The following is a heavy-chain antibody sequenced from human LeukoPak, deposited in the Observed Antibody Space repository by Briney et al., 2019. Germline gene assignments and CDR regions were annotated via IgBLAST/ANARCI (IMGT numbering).Heavy chain of an antibody. CDR3: ARDRRGIATAGYWYFDL. CDR2: IYHSGNT. CDR1: GGSISSTNW. D-gene: IGHD6-13*01. Sequence: SGTLSLTCAVSGGSISSTNWWSWVRQPPGKGLEWIGEIYHSGNTNYNPSLKSRVTISVDKSKNQFSLKLSSATAADTAVYYCARDRRGIATAGYWYFDLWGRGTLVTVSS. J-gene: IGHJ2*01. V-gene: IGHV4-4*02.